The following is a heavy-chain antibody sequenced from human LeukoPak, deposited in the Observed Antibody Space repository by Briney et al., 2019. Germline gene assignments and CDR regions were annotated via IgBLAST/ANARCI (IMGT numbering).Heavy chain of an antibody. V-gene: IGHV3-30-3*01. J-gene: IGHJ3*02. CDR3: AREDPGHWSRRAFDI. Sequence: GGSLRLSCAASGFTFSTYAIHWVRQAPGKGLEWVAVISFDGGNKYYADSVKGRFTISRDNSKNTLFLQMNSLRVEDTAVYYCAREDPGHWSRRAFDIWGQGTMVTVSS. D-gene: IGHD2-8*02. CDR1: GFTFSTYA. CDR2: ISFDGGNK.